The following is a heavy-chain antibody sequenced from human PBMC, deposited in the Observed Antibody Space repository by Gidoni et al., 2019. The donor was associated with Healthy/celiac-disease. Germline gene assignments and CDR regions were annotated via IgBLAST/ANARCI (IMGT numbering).Heavy chain of an antibody. V-gene: IGHV4-39*01. J-gene: IGHJ3*02. CDR2: IDYRGNT. Sequence: QLQLQESGPGLAKPSETLSLTCTVAGGSISSSSYYWGWIRQPPGKGLEWIGSIDYRGNTYYNPSLKSRVTIFVDTSKNQFSLKLNSVTAADTAVYYCARVHYYDSSGSGALDIWGQVTMVTVSS. CDR3: ARVHYYDSSGSGALDI. D-gene: IGHD3-22*01. CDR1: GGSISSSSYY.